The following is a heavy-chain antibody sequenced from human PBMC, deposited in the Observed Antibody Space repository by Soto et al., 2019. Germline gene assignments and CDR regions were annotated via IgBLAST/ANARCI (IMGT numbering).Heavy chain of an antibody. Sequence: QVQLQESGPGLVKPSETLSLTCTVSGGSISSYYWSWIRQPPGKGLEWIGYIYYSGNINYNPSLKSRVTLSVDTSKNQISLKLSSVTAADTAVYYCARLLWFGGHDAFDIWGQGTMVTVSS. CDR1: GGSISSYY. CDR3: ARLLWFGGHDAFDI. D-gene: IGHD3-10*01. J-gene: IGHJ3*02. V-gene: IGHV4-59*08. CDR2: IYYSGNI.